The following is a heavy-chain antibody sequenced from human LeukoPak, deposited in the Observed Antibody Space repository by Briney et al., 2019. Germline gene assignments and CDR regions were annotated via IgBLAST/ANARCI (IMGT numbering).Heavy chain of an antibody. J-gene: IGHJ4*02. D-gene: IGHD5-24*01. CDR3: ARRRVDGYTDY. V-gene: IGHV4-59*08. Sequence: SETLSLTCTVSGGSISSYYWSWIRQPPGKGLEWIGYIYYSGSTNYNPSLKSRVTISVDMSKNQFSLKLTSVTAADMAVYYCARRRVDGYTDYWGQGTLVTVSS. CDR1: GGSISSYY. CDR2: IYYSGST.